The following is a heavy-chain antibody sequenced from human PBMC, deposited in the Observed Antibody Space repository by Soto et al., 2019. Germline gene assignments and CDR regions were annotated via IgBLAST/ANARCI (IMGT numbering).Heavy chain of an antibody. Sequence: SPTLSLTCAISGDSVSSNSAAWTWIRQSPSRGLEWLRRTYYRSKWYNDYAVSVKSRITINPDTSKNQFSLQLNSVTPEDTAVYYCARASTDWNDSPIYGMDVWGQGTTVTVSS. D-gene: IGHD1-1*01. CDR2: TYYRSKWYN. CDR3: ARASTDWNDSPIYGMDV. CDR1: GDSVSSNSAA. V-gene: IGHV6-1*01. J-gene: IGHJ6*02.